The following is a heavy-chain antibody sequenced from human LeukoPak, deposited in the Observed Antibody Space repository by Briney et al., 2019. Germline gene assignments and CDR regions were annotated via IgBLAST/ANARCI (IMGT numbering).Heavy chain of an antibody. CDR3: ARERDTAIIRASWFDP. CDR2: VYYSGTT. CDR1: GGSTRSGSYY. V-gene: IGHV4-61*02. D-gene: IGHD5-18*01. J-gene: IGHJ5*02. Sequence: SETLSLTCTVSGGSTRSGSYYWSWLRQPAGKGLEWIGRVYYSGTTNYNPSLKSRVTISLDTSKNQFSLKLSSVTASDTAVYFCARERDTAIIRASWFDPWGQGILVTVSS.